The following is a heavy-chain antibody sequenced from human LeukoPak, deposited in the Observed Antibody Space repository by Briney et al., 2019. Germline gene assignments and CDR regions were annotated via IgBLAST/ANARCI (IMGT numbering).Heavy chain of an antibody. V-gene: IGHV1-3*01. CDR1: GYTFTDYT. CDR2: INGGSGNT. CDR3: ANPRYDSSGYYYVD. J-gene: IGHJ4*02. Sequence: ASVKVSCKASGYTFTDYTMHWLRQAPGQRLDWMGWINGGSGNTKYSREFQGRVTITRDTSASTAYMELSSLRSEDTAVYYCANPRYDSSGYYYVDWGQGTLVTVSS. D-gene: IGHD3-22*01.